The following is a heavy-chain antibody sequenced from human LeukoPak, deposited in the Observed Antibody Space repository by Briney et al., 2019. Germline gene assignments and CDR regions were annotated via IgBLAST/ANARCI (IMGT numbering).Heavy chain of an antibody. CDR2: IGGAADT. CDR3: AKDTTTMWFDL. D-gene: IGHD3-10*01. J-gene: IGHJ5*02. Sequence: PGGSLRLSCAASGFTFSTYVMNWVRQAPGKGLGWVSTIGGAADTYYADSVKGRFTVSRDNSKNTLSLQMNSLRVDDTALYYCAKDTTTMWFDLWGQGTLVTVSS. CDR1: GFTFSTYV. V-gene: IGHV3-23*01.